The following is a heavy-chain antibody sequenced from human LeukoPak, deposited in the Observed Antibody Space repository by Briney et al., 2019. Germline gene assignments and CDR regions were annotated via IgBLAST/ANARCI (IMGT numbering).Heavy chain of an antibody. Sequence: SETLSLTCAVSGGSISSSNWWSWVRQPPGKGLEWIGEIYHSGSTNYNPSLKSRVTISVDTSKNQFSLKLSSVTAADTAVYYCARGSLWFGGRAFDIWGQGTMVTVSS. V-gene: IGHV4-4*02. D-gene: IGHD3-10*01. J-gene: IGHJ3*02. CDR1: GGSISSSNW. CDR3: ARGSLWFGGRAFDI. CDR2: IYHSGST.